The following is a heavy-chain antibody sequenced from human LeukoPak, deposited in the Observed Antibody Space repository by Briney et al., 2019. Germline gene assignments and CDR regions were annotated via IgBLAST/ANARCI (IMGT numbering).Heavy chain of an antibody. J-gene: IGHJ4*02. CDR1: GGSFSGYY. Sequence: SETLSLTCAVSGGSFSGYYWSWIRQPPGKGLEWIGEINHSGSTNYNPSPKSRVTITVDTSKNQFSLKLSAVTAADTAVYYCAKGWFGEADWGQGTLVTVSS. CDR3: AKGWFGEAD. V-gene: IGHV4-34*01. D-gene: IGHD3-10*01. CDR2: INHSGST.